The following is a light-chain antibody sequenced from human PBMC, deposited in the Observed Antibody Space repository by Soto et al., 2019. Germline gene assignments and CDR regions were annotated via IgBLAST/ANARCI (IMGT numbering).Light chain of an antibody. Sequence: DIQMTQSPSSLSASVGDRVTITCRASQTIAMYVNWFQQKPGKPPKPLIYTTSSLQSGVPPRFSGSRSETDFTLTISRLQPEDSATYYCQQSFTTPYTFGQGTKLEIK. CDR3: QQSFTTPYT. CDR1: QTIAMY. V-gene: IGKV1-39*01. CDR2: TTS. J-gene: IGKJ2*01.